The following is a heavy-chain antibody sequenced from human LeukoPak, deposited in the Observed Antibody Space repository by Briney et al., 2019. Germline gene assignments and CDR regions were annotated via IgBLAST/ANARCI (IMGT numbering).Heavy chain of an antibody. D-gene: IGHD6-19*01. CDR2: INSDGSST. CDR3: ARMKTYSSGCDY. V-gene: IGHV3-74*01. CDR1: GFTFSSYA. Sequence: GGSLRLSCAASGFTFSSYAMSWVRQAPGKGLVWVSRINSDGSSTSYADSVKGRFTISRDNAKNTLYLQMNSLRAEDTAVYYCARMKTYSSGCDYWGQGTLVTVSS. J-gene: IGHJ4*02.